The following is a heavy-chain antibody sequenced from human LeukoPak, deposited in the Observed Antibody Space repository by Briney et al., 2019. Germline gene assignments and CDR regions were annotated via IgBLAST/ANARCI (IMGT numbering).Heavy chain of an antibody. CDR2: IRSKDNSYAT. J-gene: IGHJ4*02. Sequence: PGGSLRLSCAASGFTFGGSAMHWVRQASGKGLEWVGRIRSKDNSYATAYGASVKGRFTISRDDSKNTAYLQMNSLRIEDTAVYYCTRLWGDCGGDCYSRDYWGQGTLVTVSS. V-gene: IGHV3-73*01. CDR1: GFTFGGSA. D-gene: IGHD2-21*02. CDR3: TRLWGDCGGDCYSRDY.